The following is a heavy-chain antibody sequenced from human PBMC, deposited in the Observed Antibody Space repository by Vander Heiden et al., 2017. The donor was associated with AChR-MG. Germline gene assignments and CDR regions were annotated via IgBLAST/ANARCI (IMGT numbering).Heavy chain of an antibody. V-gene: IGHV4-34*01. J-gene: IGHJ6*02. D-gene: IGHD3-22*01. CDR3: ARVDYDSSGYYYGYYYYGMDV. CDR2: INHSGST. Sequence: QVQLQQWGAGLLKPSETLSLTCAVYGRSFSGYYWSWIRQPPGKGLEWIGEINHSGSTNYNPSLKSRVTISVDTSKNQFSLKLSSVTAADTAVYYCARVDYDSSGYYYGYYYYGMDVLGQGTTVTVSS. CDR1: GRSFSGYY.